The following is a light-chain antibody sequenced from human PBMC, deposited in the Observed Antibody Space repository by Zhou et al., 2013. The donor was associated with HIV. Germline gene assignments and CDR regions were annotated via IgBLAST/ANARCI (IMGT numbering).Light chain of an antibody. V-gene: IGKV1-5*03. CDR3: QQYKTLPYT. CDR2: KAS. CDR1: QRISTW. J-gene: IGKJ2*01. Sequence: DIQMTQSPSTLSASVGDRVTITCRASQRISTWLAWYQQKRGKAPKLLIYKASTLQSGVSSRFSGSGSGTDFTLTISRLQPDDFATYFCQQYKTLPYTFGQGTKLEIK.